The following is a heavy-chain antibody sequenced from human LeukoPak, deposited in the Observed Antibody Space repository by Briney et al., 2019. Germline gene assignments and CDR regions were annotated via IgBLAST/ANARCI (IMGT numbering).Heavy chain of an antibody. CDR2: INPNSGGT. V-gene: IGHV1-2*02. CDR3: ARVATYTARWFDP. J-gene: IGHJ5*02. Sequence: ASVKVSCKASGYTFIGYYMHWVRQAPGQGLEWMGWINPNSGGTNYAQKFQGRVTMTRDTSISTAYMELSRLRSDDTAVYYYARVATYTARWFDPWGQRTLVTVSS. CDR1: GYTFIGYY. D-gene: IGHD3-16*01.